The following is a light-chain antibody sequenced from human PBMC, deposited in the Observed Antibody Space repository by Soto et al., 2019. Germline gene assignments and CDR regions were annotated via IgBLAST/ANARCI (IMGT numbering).Light chain of an antibody. CDR3: QHYDAWPLT. V-gene: IGKV3-15*01. CDR2: DAI. Sequence: EVLMTQSPATLSVSPGERVTLSCRASQNIHNHMSWFLQKPGQAPRLLMYDAIIRAAGIPARFSGSWSGTEFTLTINSLQSEDFAVCYCQHYDAWPLTLGGGTKVDIK. CDR1: QNIHNH. J-gene: IGKJ4*01.